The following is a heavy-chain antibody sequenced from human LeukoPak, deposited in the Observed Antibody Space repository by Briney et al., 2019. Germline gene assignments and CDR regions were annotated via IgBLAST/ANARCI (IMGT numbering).Heavy chain of an antibody. J-gene: IGHJ4*02. V-gene: IGHV4-34*01. D-gene: IGHD3/OR15-3a*01. CDR1: GGSFSGYY. Sequence: PSETLSLTCAVYGGSFSGYYWSWIRQPPGKGLEWIGEINHSGSTNYNPSLKSRVTISVDTSKNQFSLKLSSVTAADTAVYYCARRGLRGFDYWGQGTLVTVSS. CDR3: ARRGLRGFDY. CDR2: INHSGST.